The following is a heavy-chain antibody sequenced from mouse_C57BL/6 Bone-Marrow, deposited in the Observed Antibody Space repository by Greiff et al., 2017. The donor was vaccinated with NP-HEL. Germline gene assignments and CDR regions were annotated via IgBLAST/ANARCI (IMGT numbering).Heavy chain of an antibody. CDR2: IDPSDSYT. D-gene: IGHD3-2*02. CDR1: GYTFTSYW. CDR3: AREGASSGFFDY. V-gene: IGHV1-69*01. J-gene: IGHJ2*01. Sequence: QVQLKQSGAELVMPGASVKLSCKASGYTFTSYWMHWVKQRPGQGLEWIGEIDPSDSYTNYNQKFKGKSTLTVDKSSSTAYMQLSSLTSEDSAVYYCAREGASSGFFDYWGQGTTLTVSS.